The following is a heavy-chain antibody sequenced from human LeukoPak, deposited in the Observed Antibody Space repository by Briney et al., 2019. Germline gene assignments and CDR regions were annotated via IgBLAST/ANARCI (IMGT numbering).Heavy chain of an antibody. D-gene: IGHD3-9*01. CDR1: GYTFTSYG. V-gene: IGHV1-69*13. CDR2: IIPIFGTA. Sequence: AVKVSCKPSGYTFTSYGISWVRQAPVQGLEWMGGIIPIFGTANYAQKFQGRVTITADESTSTAYMELSSLRSEDTAVYYCARGSRYFDWLLSGAFDIWGQGTMVTVSS. CDR3: ARGSRYFDWLLSGAFDI. J-gene: IGHJ3*02.